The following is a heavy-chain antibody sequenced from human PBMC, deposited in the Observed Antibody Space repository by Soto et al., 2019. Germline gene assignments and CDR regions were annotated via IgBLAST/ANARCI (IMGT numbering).Heavy chain of an antibody. CDR2: ISAYNGNT. V-gene: IGHV1-18*01. J-gene: IGHJ6*02. CDR1: GYTCTTYS. CDR3: ARDFEASVRGVPDGMDV. Sequence: XSVKVSFNASGYTCTTYSISWVRQAPGQGLEWMGWISAYNGNTNYAQKLQGRVTMTTDTSTSTAYMELRSLRSDDKAVYYCARDFEASVRGVPDGMDVWGQGTTVTVSS. D-gene: IGHD3-10*01.